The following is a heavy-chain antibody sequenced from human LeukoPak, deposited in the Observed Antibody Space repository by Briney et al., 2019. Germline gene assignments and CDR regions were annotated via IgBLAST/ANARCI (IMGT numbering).Heavy chain of an antibody. D-gene: IGHD3-22*01. V-gene: IGHV4-59*12. CDR3: ARVPVYYDSSGYPFDY. CDR1: GGSISSYY. CDR2: IYYSGST. Sequence: SETLSLTCTVSGGSISSYYWSWIRQPPGKGLEWIGYIYYSGSTYYNPSLKSRVTISVDTSKNQFSLKLSSVTAADTAVYYCARVPVYYDSSGYPFDYWGQGTLVTVSS. J-gene: IGHJ4*02.